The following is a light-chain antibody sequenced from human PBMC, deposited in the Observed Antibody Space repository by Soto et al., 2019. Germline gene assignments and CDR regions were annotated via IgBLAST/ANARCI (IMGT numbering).Light chain of an antibody. V-gene: IGKV3-11*01. J-gene: IGKJ4*01. Sequence: EIVLTQSPATLSLSPGERATLSCRASQSVSRYLAWYQQKPGQAPRLLIYDASNRTTGITARFSGSGSGTDFTLTISSLEPEDLAVYYCQQRSDWPSTFGGGTKVQIK. CDR3: QQRSDWPST. CDR1: QSVSRY. CDR2: DAS.